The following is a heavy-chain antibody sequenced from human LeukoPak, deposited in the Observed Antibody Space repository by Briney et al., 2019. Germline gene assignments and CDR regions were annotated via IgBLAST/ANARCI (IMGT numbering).Heavy chain of an antibody. Sequence: SETLSLTCTVSGGSISGYYWSWIRQPPGKELEWIGYIFYSGSTNYNPSLKSRVTISVDTSKNQFSLKLSSVTAADTAVYYCAKDPDGLWSWGQGTLVTVSS. CDR2: IFYSGST. CDR1: GGSISGYY. V-gene: IGHV4-59*01. D-gene: IGHD1-14*01. CDR3: AKDPDGLWS. J-gene: IGHJ5*02.